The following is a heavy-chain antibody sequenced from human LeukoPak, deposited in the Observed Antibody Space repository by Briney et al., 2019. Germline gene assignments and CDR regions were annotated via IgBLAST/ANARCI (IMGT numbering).Heavy chain of an antibody. CDR1: GFTFNTYD. CDR3: ARGGTLVRGGDPFDY. D-gene: IGHD3-10*01. J-gene: IGHJ4*02. V-gene: IGHV3-23*01. Sequence: GGTLRLSCAASGFTFNTYDMSWVRQSPVKGLEWVSGLSGSGDRTYYTGSVKGRFTISRDNSKNTVYLQMNTLRAEDTALYYCARGGTLVRGGDPFDYWGQGTLVTVSS. CDR2: LSGSGDRT.